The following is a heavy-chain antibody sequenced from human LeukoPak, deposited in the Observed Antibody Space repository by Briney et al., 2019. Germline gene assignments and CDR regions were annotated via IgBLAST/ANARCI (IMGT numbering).Heavy chain of an antibody. Sequence: SETLSLICAVYGGSFSGYYWSWIRQPPGKGLEWIGEINHSGSTNYNPSLKSRVTISVDTSKNQFSLKLSSVTAADTAVYYCARGRYCSSTSCYGRYYYYYGVDVWGQGTTVTVSS. CDR1: GGSFSGYY. V-gene: IGHV4-34*01. CDR3: ARGRYCSSTSCYGRYYYYYGVDV. CDR2: INHSGST. D-gene: IGHD2-2*01. J-gene: IGHJ6*02.